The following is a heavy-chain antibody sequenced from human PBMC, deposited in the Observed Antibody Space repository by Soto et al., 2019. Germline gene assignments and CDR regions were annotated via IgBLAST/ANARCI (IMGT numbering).Heavy chain of an antibody. CDR1: GYSFTSYY. J-gene: IGHJ4*02. CDR2: INPSGKT. CDR3: ARVYCSGGSCYGIEY. Sequence: ASVKVSCKACGYSFTSYYIHWVRQAPGQGLEWMGIINPSGKTSYAQKFRGRVTMTRDTSTSTVYMELSSLRSEDTAVYYCARVYCSGGSCYGIEYWGQGTLVTVSS. V-gene: IGHV1-46*01. D-gene: IGHD2-15*01.